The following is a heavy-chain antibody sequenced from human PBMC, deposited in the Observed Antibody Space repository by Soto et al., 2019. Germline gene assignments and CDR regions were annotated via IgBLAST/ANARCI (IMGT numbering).Heavy chain of an antibody. D-gene: IGHD3-10*01. V-gene: IGHV4-34*01. CDR2: INHSGST. CDR3: ARGNQYYYGSGSYYNNWFDP. Sequence: PXATLSLTCAVYGGSFSGYYWSWIRQPPGKGLEWIGEINHSGSTNYNPSLKSRVTISVDTSKNQFSLKLSSVTAADTAVYYCARGNQYYYGSGSYYNNWFDPWGQGTLV. CDR1: GGSFSGYY. J-gene: IGHJ5*02.